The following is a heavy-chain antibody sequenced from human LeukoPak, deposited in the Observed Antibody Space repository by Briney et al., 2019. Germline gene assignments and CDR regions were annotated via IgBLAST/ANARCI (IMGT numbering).Heavy chain of an antibody. CDR3: AKDISGYGDSPSHFDY. CDR2: ISWNSGSI. CDR1: GFTFDDYA. D-gene: IGHD4-17*01. V-gene: IGHV3-9*01. J-gene: IGHJ4*02. Sequence: GRSLRLSCAASGFTFDDYAMHWVRQAPGKGLEWVSGISWNSGSIGYADSVKGRFTISRDNAKNSLYLQMNSLRAEDTALYYCAKDISGYGDSPSHFDYWGQGTLVTVSS.